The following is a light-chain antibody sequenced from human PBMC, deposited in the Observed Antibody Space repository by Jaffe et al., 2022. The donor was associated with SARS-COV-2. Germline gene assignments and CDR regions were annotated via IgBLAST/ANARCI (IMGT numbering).Light chain of an antibody. Sequence: QLVVTQSPSASASLGASVKLTCTLSSGHSNYAIAWHQQQPGKGPRYLMKLNSDGSHSRGDGIPDRLSGSSSGADRYLTISSLQSEDEANYYCQTWDTATNWVFGGGTKLTVL. CDR2: LNSDGSH. CDR1: SGHSNYA. V-gene: IGLV4-69*01. J-gene: IGLJ3*02. CDR3: QTWDTATNWV.